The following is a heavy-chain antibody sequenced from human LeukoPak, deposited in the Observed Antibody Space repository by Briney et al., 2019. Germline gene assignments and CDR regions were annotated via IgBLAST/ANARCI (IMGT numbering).Heavy chain of an antibody. CDR2: ISYDGSNK. CDR1: GFSVSNNY. Sequence: GGSLRLSCAASGFSVSNNYMSWVRQAPGKGLEWVALISYDGSNKYYADFVKGRFTIPRDSSKNTLYLQVNSLRAEDTAVYYCAKEGLGSSWYPNYFDYWGQGTLVTVSS. CDR3: AKEGLGSSWYPNYFDY. J-gene: IGHJ4*02. V-gene: IGHV3-30*18. D-gene: IGHD6-13*01.